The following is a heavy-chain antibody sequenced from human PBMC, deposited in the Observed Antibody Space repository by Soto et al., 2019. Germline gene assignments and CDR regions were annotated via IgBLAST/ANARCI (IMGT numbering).Heavy chain of an antibody. CDR2: IYYSGST. V-gene: IGHV4-30-4*01. CDR1: GGSISSGDYY. J-gene: IGHJ5*02. CDR3: AAAGTEGWFDP. D-gene: IGHD6-13*01. Sequence: SETLSLTCTVSGGSISSGDYYWSWIRQPPGKGLEWIGYIYYSGSTYYNPSLKSRVTISVDTSKNQFSLKLSSVTAADTAVYYCAAAGTEGWFDPWGQGTLVTVSS.